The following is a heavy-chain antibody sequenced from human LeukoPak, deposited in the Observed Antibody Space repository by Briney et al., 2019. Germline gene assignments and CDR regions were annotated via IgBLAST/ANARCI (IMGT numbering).Heavy chain of an antibody. CDR3: ARDRLKYGYGFQ. D-gene: IGHD5-18*01. CDR1: GFSFSSYW. Sequence: GGSLRLSCAASGFSFSSYWMHWVRQAPGKGLVWVSRINSDGSSTNYADSVKGRFTISRDNAKNTLYLQMNSLRAEDTAVYYCARDRLKYGYGFQRGQGTLVAVSS. CDR2: INSDGSST. V-gene: IGHV3-74*01. J-gene: IGHJ4*02.